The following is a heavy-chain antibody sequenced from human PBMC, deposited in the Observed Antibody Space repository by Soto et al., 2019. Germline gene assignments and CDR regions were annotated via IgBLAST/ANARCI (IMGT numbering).Heavy chain of an antibody. Sequence: GGSLRLSCAASGFTFSSYAMSWVRQAPGKGLEWVSAISGSGGSTYYADSVKGRFTISRDNSKNTLYLQMNSLRAEDTAVYYCAKGGYCSSTSCYFADYYGMDVWGQGTTVTVSS. CDR3: AKGGYCSSTSCYFADYYGMDV. CDR2: ISGSGGST. J-gene: IGHJ6*02. D-gene: IGHD2-2*01. CDR1: GFTFSSYA. V-gene: IGHV3-23*01.